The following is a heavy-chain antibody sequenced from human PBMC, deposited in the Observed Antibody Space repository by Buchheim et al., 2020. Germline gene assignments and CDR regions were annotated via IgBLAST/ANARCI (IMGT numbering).Heavy chain of an antibody. CDR1: GFTFDNYA. J-gene: IGHJ4*02. CDR2: ISGGGGST. Sequence: EVQLLESGGGLVQPGGSLRLSCAASGFTFDNYAMNWVRQAPGRGLEWVSTISGGGGSTFYADSVRGRFTISRDNSKNALYLPMNSLRAEDTAVYYCAKDEQQLIPKYFDYWGQGAL. V-gene: IGHV3-23*01. CDR3: AKDEQQLIPKYFDY. D-gene: IGHD1-1*01.